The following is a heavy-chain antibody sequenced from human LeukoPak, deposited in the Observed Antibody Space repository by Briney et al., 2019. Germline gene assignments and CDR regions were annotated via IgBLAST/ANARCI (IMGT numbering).Heavy chain of an antibody. D-gene: IGHD2-8*01. CDR1: GFTFENYA. J-gene: IGHJ3*01. V-gene: IGHV3-23*01. CDR2: TRGSGSYT. Sequence: GGSLRLSCVASGFTFENYAVTWVRQAPGKGLEWVSATRGSGSYTSYTDSVKGRFTVSRDNSKSTLYLDMSNLRAEDTAVHYCAKDPNGDYVGAFDSWGPGTLVTVSS. CDR3: AKDPNGDYVGAFDS.